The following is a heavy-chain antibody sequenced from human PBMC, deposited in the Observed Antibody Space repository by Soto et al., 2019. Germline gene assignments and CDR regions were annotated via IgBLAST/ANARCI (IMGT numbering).Heavy chain of an antibody. D-gene: IGHD2-21*01. CDR2: ISSSGSTI. J-gene: IGHJ3*02. V-gene: IGHV3-48*03. CDR3: ARVLGGDRAFDI. CDR1: GFTFSSYE. Sequence: GGSLRLSCAASGFTFSSYEMNWVRQAPGKGLEWVSYISSSGSTIYYADSVKGRFPISRDNAKNSLYLQMNSLRAEDTAVYYCARVLGGDRAFDIWGQGTMVTVSS.